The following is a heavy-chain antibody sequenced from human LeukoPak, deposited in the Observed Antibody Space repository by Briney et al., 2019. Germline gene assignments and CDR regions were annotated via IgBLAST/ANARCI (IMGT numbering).Heavy chain of an antibody. V-gene: IGHV3-21*01. J-gene: IGHJ4*02. CDR1: GFTFSSYS. CDR2: ISSSSSYI. CDR3: ARARYCSSTSCFRYFDY. D-gene: IGHD2-2*01. Sequence: PGGSLRLSCAASGFTFSSYSMNWVRQAPGKGLEWVSSISSSSSYIYYADSVKGRFTISRDNAKNSLYLQMNSLRAEDTAVYYCARARYCSSTSCFRYFDYWGQGTLVTVSS.